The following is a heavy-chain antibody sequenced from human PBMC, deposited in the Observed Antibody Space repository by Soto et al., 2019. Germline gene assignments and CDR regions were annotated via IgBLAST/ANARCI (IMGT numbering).Heavy chain of an antibody. CDR3: AKDGGPVPAAAYNWFDP. CDR1: RFTFSSYA. J-gene: IGHJ5*02. V-gene: IGHV3-23*01. Sequence: EVQLLESGGGLVQPGGSLRLSCAASRFTFSSYAMSWVRQAPGKGLEWVSGISGSGGSTYYADSVKGRFTISRDNSKNTLYLQMNSLRAEDTAVYYCAKDGGPVPAAAYNWFDPWGQGTLVTASS. D-gene: IGHD2-2*01. CDR2: ISGSGGST.